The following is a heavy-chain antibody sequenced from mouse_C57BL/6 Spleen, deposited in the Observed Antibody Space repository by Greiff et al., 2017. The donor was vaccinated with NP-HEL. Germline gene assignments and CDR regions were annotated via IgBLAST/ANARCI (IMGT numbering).Heavy chain of an antibody. J-gene: IGHJ3*01. V-gene: IGHV14-4*01. CDR3: TPDTVVASD. CDR2: IDPENGDT. Sequence: VQLQQSGAELVRPGASVKLSCTASGFNIKDDYMHWVKQRPEQGLEWIGWIDPENGDTEYASKFQGKATITADTSSNTAYLQLSSLTSEDTAVYYCTPDTVVASDWGQGTLVTVSA. CDR1: GFNIKDDY. D-gene: IGHD1-1*01.